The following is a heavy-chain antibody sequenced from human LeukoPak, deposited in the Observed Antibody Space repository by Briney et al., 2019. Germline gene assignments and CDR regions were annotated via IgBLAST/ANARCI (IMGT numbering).Heavy chain of an antibody. V-gene: IGHV3-30*03. D-gene: IGHD2-2*01. J-gene: IGHJ3*02. CDR3: ARSYCSSTSCYLSLDAFDI. Sequence: GGSLRLSCAASGFTFSNYDMHWVRQAPGKGLEWVAVISYDGSTKYYADSVKGRFTISRDNSKNTLDLQMNSLRAEDTAVYYCARSYCSSTSCYLSLDAFDIWGQGTMVTVSS. CDR1: GFTFSNYD. CDR2: ISYDGSTK.